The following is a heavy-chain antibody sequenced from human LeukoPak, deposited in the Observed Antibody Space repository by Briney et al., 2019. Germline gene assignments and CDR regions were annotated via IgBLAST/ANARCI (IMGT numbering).Heavy chain of an antibody. CDR2: INPSGGST. CDR3: ARENVVVVPRLGIDY. J-gene: IGHJ4*02. D-gene: IGHD2-2*01. V-gene: IGHV1-46*01. Sequence: ASVKVSCKASGYTFTSYYMHWVRQAPGQGLEWMGIINPSGGSTSYAQKFQGRVTMTRDMSTSTVYMELSSPRSEDTAVYHCARENVVVVPRLGIDYWGQGTLVTVSS. CDR1: GYTFTSYY.